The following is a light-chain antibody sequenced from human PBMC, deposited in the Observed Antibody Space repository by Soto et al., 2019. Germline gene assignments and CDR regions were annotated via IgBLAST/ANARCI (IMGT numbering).Light chain of an antibody. CDR3: QQYNNWPRM. Sequence: EIVMTQSPATLSVSPGERATLSCRASQSIRSNLAWYQQKPGQAPRLLMYGASTRATGVPARFSGSGSGTDFTLTISSLQSEDFAVYYCQQYNNWPRMFGQGTKWIS. CDR2: GAS. V-gene: IGKV3-15*01. J-gene: IGKJ1*01. CDR1: QSIRSN.